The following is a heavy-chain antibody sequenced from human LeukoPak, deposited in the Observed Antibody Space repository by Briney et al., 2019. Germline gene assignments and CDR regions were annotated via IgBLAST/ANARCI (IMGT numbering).Heavy chain of an antibody. D-gene: IGHD6-13*01. V-gene: IGHV3-33*01. Sequence: GGSLRLSCAAAGFTFSSNGMHWVRQAPGKGLEWVAVIWYDGSNKYYADSVKGRFTISRDNSKNTLYLQMNSLRAEDTAVYYCARDKWQQLVEGAFDIWGQGTMVTVSS. J-gene: IGHJ3*02. CDR1: GFTFSSNG. CDR3: ARDKWQQLVEGAFDI. CDR2: IWYDGSNK.